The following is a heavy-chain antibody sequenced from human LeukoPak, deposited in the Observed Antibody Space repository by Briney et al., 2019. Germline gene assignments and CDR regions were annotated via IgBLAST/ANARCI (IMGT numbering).Heavy chain of an antibody. V-gene: IGHV3-30*18. CDR3: AKDQTTVWIGHADY. J-gene: IGHJ4*02. D-gene: IGHD4-11*01. CDR1: GFTFNSYG. Sequence: QPGRSLRLSCAASGFTFNSYGMHWVRPAPGKGLEWVAVISYDGSNKYYADSVKGRFTISRDNSKNTLYLQMNSLRAEDTAVYYCAKDQTTVWIGHADYWGQGTLVTVSS. CDR2: ISYDGSNK.